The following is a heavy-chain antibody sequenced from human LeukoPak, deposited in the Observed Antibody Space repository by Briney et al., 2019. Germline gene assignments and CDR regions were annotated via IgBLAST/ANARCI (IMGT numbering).Heavy chain of an antibody. J-gene: IGHJ4*02. CDR3: ARRLHDGGGHHDFDY. D-gene: IGHD3-22*01. Sequence: SETLSLTCTVPGGSIRNTNYYWDWIRQPPGKGLEWIGSIYYSGNTYYNPSLKSRVTMSLDTTQSQFSLTESSGTAADSPVDYCARRLHDGGGHHDFDYWGQGTLVTVSS. CDR2: IYYSGNT. CDR1: GGSIRNTNYY. V-gene: IGHV4-39*01.